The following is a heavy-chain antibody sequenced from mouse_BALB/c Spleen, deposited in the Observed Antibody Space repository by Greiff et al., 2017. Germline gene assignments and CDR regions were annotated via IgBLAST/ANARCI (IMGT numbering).Heavy chain of an antibody. J-gene: IGHJ3*01. CDR2: ISNLAYSI. CDR1: RFTFSDYG. Sequence: EVHLVESGGGLVQPGGSRKLSCAASRFTFSDYGMAWVRQAPGKGPEWVAFISNLAYSIYYADTVTGRFTISRENAKNTLYLEMSSLRSEDTAMYYCAREWGTGSFAYWGQGTLVTVSA. D-gene: IGHD4-1*01. CDR3: AREWGTGSFAY. V-gene: IGHV5-15*02.